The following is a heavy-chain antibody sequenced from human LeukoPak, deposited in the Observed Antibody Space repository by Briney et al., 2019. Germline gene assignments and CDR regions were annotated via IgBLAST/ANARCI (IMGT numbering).Heavy chain of an antibody. CDR3: AKDHSSGYYYPDY. Sequence: GGSLRLSCAASGFTFSSYAMNWVRQAPGKGLEWVSAISGSGGRTYHADSVKGRFTISRDNSKNTLYLQMNSLRAEDTAVYYCAKDHSSGYYYPDYWGQGTLVTVSS. CDR1: GFTFSSYA. V-gene: IGHV3-23*01. J-gene: IGHJ4*02. D-gene: IGHD3-22*01. CDR2: ISGSGGRT.